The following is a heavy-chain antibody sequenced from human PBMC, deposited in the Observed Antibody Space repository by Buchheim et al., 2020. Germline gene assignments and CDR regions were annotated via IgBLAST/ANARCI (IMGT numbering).Heavy chain of an antibody. Sequence: QVQLVQSGAEVKKPGASVKVSCKASGYTFTSYDINWVRQATGQGLEWMGWMNPNSGNTGYAQKFQGRVTMTRNTSISTAYMELSSLRSEDTAVYYCAGGFEGWGMIHYYYYGMDVWGQGTT. V-gene: IGHV1-8*01. CDR2: MNPNSGNT. CDR3: AGGFEGWGMIHYYYYGMDV. CDR1: GYTFTSYD. D-gene: IGHD2-8*01. J-gene: IGHJ6*02.